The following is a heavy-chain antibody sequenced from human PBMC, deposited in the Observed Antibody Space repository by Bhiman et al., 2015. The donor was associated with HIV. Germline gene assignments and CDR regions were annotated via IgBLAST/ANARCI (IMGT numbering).Heavy chain of an antibody. CDR2: IYSAGNT. CDR3: ARYDASGSFDY. J-gene: IGHJ4*02. V-gene: IGHV3-66*01. CDR1: GISVSSNH. Sequence: DVQLVESGGDLVQPGGSLRLSCAASGISVSSNHMCWVRQTPGKGLEWVSVIYSAGNTYYADSVRGRFTFSRDNSKSTLFLQMNSLRAEDTAVYYCARYDASGSFDYWGRGTLVTVSS. D-gene: IGHD3-22*01.